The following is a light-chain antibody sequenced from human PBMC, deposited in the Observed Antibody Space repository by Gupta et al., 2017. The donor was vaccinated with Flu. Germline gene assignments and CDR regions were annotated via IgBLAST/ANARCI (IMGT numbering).Light chain of an antibody. J-gene: IGLJ1*01. V-gene: IGLV2-23*02. Sequence: SCAGTSSDVAHYNLVSWYQQHPGKAPKVMIYEVTKRPSGVSNRFSGSKSENTASLTISGLQAEDEADYYCCAYAGSTTYFVFGPGTKVTVL. CDR1: SSDVAHYNL. CDR2: EVT. CDR3: CAYAGSTTYFV.